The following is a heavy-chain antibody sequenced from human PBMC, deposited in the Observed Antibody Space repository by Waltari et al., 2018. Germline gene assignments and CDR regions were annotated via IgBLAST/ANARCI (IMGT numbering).Heavy chain of an antibody. CDR1: GDSMSSNFW. CDR2: VHRSGRT. CDR3: ARDRGRGLYLDS. V-gene: IGHV4-4*02. D-gene: IGHD2-15*01. Sequence: QLQLQESGPGLVKPSGTLSLTCAVSGDSMSSNFWWSWVRQPPGKGLEWIGQVHRSGRTNYNPSFASRVTVSLDTYTRQFSLEVTSATAADTAVYYCARDRGRGLYLDSWGPGTLVTVSP. J-gene: IGHJ4*02.